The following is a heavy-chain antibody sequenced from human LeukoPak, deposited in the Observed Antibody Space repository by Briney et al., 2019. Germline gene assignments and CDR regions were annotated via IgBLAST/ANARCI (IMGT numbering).Heavy chain of an antibody. CDR3: ASILRFI. D-gene: IGHD3-3*01. Sequence: KPSETLSLTCAVYGGSFSGYYWSWIRQPPGKGLEWIGEINHSGNTHYNPSLKGRVTMSVDTSKNQFSLKLSSVTAADTAVYYCASILRFIWGQGTMVTVSS. CDR2: INHSGNT. CDR1: GGSFSGYY. J-gene: IGHJ3*02. V-gene: IGHV4-34*01.